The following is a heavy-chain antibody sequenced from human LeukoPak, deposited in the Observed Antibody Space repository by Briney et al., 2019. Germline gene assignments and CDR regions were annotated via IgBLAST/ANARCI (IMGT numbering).Heavy chain of an antibody. V-gene: IGHV3-23*01. J-gene: IGHJ6*02. Sequence: GGSLRLSCAASGFTFSSYAMSWVRQAPGKGLEWVSAISGSGGSTYYADSVKGRFTISRDNSKNTLYLQMNSLRVEDTAVYYCAKEGSSWYPYYYYGMDVWGQGTTVTVSS. CDR2: ISGSGGST. CDR1: GFTFSSYA. D-gene: IGHD6-13*01. CDR3: AKEGSSWYPYYYYGMDV.